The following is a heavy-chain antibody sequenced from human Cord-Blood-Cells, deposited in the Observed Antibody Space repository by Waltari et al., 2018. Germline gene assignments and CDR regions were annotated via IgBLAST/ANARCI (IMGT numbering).Heavy chain of an antibody. V-gene: IGHV4-59*08. D-gene: IGHD6-13*01. CDR3: ARHLSTANNWYFDL. Sequence: QVQLQESGPGLVKPSETLSLTCTVSGGSISSYYWSWIRQPPGKGLEWIGYIYYSRSTNYNPSLKSRVTISVDTSKNQCSLKLSSVTAADTAVYYCARHLSTANNWYFDLWGRGTLVTVSS. CDR2: IYYSRST. J-gene: IGHJ2*01. CDR1: GGSISSYY.